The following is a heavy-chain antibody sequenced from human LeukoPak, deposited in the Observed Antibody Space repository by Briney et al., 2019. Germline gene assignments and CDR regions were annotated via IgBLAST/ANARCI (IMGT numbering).Heavy chain of an antibody. Sequence: ASVKVSCKASGYTFTSYYMHWVRQAPGQRLEWMGWINAGNGNTKYSQKFQGRVTITRDTSASTAYMELSSLRSEVTAVYYCARAFGGSEFVFDYWGQGTLVTVSS. D-gene: IGHD3-10*01. V-gene: IGHV1-3*01. J-gene: IGHJ4*02. CDR2: INAGNGNT. CDR1: GYTFTSYY. CDR3: ARAFGGSEFVFDY.